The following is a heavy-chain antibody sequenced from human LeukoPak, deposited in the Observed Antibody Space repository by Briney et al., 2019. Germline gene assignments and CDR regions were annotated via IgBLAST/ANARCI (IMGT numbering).Heavy chain of an antibody. CDR3: AQSSSWTLGRFDP. Sequence: PSETLSLTCTVSGGSISSSSYYWGWIRQPPGKGLEWIGSIYYSGSTYYNPSLKSRVTISIDTSKNQFSLKLSSVTAADTAVYYCAQSSSWTLGRFDPWGQGTLVTVSS. J-gene: IGHJ5*02. D-gene: IGHD6-13*01. CDR1: GGSISSSSYY. V-gene: IGHV4-39*07. CDR2: IYYSGST.